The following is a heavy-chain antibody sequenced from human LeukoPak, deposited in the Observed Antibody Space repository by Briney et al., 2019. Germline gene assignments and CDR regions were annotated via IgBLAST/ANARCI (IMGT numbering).Heavy chain of an antibody. CDR3: ARPHGYNIFDY. CDR2: IYYSGST. CDR1: GGSISSSSYY. V-gene: IGHV4-39*01. Sequence: SETLSLTCTVSGGSISSSSYYWGWIRQPPGKGLELIGSIYYSGSTYYNPYLKSRITISVDTSKNQFSLKLSSVTAADTAVYYCARPHGYNIFDYWGQGTLVTVSS. D-gene: IGHD5-24*01. J-gene: IGHJ4*02.